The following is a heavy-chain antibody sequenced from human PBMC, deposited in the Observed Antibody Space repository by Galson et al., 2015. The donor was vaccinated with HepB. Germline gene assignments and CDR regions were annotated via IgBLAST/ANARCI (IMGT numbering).Heavy chain of an antibody. CDR2: INHSGSA. V-gene: IGHV4-34*01. J-gene: IGHJ4*02. Sequence: SWIRQPPGKGLEWIGEINHSGSANYSPSLKSRVTISIDTSKNQFSLKLNSVTAADTAVYYCARDGSGWYIPHFDYWGQGSLSPSPQ. CDR3: ARDGSGWYIPHFDY. D-gene: IGHD6-19*01.